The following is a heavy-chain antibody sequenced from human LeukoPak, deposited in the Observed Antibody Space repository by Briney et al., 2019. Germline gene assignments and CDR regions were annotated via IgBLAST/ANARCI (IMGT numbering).Heavy chain of an antibody. CDR1: GGSIRSSDYF. J-gene: IGHJ4*02. Sequence: SETLSLTCTVSGGSIRSSDYFWGWIRQPPGQGLEWIGSIYYNGNTYDNPSRKSRVTVSVSTSKNQFSLNLKSVTAADTAVYYCARGYDSSGYRLWGQGTLVTVSS. CDR3: ARGYDSSGYRL. CDR2: IYYNGNT. V-gene: IGHV4-39*07. D-gene: IGHD3-22*01.